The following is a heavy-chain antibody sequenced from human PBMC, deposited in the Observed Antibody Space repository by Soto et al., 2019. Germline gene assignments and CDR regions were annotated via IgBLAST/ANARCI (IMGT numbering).Heavy chain of an antibody. CDR2: TRNKANSYSP. CDR1: GSTFSDYY. Sequence: GGSLRLSCAASGSTFSDYYMDWVRQVPGKGLEWVGRTRNKANSYSPEYAPSVKGRFIISRHDLEDSMYLQMNSLKTEDTAVYYCARDTGGSYDFWGQGALVTVSS. J-gene: IGHJ4*02. D-gene: IGHD1-26*01. V-gene: IGHV3-72*01. CDR3: ARDTGGSYDF.